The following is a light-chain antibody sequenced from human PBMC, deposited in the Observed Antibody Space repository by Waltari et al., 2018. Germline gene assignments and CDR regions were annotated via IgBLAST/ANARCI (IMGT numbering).Light chain of an antibody. CDR2: FNRDGNH. CDR3: QTGGHGTWV. V-gene: IGLV4-69*01. CDR1: SGHRTNI. J-gene: IGLJ3*02. Sequence: QLVLTQSPSASASLGASVKLTCTLSSGHRTNIIAWLQQPPGKGPRSLLNFNRDGNHNKGVGIPDRFSGSSSGAERYLTSSSLQSEDEADYYCQTGGHGTWVFGGGTRLTVL.